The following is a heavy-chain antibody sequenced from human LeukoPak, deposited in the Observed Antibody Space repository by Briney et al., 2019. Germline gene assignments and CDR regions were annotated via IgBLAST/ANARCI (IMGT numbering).Heavy chain of an antibody. CDR2: IYNGGII. CDR1: GDSISRYY. V-gene: IGHV4-4*07. Sequence: SETLSLTCTVSGDSISRYYWSWIRQPAGKGLELIGRIYNGGIITYNPSLKSRVTMSIDTSNNQFSLRLRFVTAADTAVYYCARDSGTTGEVKFDPWGQGTLVTVSS. J-gene: IGHJ5*02. CDR3: ARDSGTTGEVKFDP. D-gene: IGHD3-10*01.